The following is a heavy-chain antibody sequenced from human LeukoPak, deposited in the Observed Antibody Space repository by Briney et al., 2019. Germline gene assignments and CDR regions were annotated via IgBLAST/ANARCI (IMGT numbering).Heavy chain of an antibody. CDR3: YADHNEEGWVQH. Sequence: SSETLSLTCTVSGGSISSSSYYWGWIRQPPGKGLEWIGSIYYSGSTYYNPSLKSRVTISVDTSKNQFSLKLSSVTAADTAVYYCYADHNEEGWVQHWGQGTLVTVSS. CDR2: IYYSGST. V-gene: IGHV4-39*07. J-gene: IGHJ1*01. CDR1: GGSISSSSYY. D-gene: IGHD1-1*01.